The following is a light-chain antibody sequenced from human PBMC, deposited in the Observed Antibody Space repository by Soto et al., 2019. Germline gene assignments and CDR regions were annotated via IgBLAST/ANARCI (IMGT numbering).Light chain of an antibody. V-gene: IGLV1-40*01. CDR1: DSNIGAGYD. CDR3: QSYDTRLGDWV. CDR2: SNY. Sequence: QSVLTQPPSVSGAPGQTVTVSCSGSDSNIGAGYDLHWYQQVPGTAPKLLIHSNYLRASGVPDRFSASKYVTSASLAIIGLQADDEADYYCQSYDTRLGDWVFGGGTKVTVL. J-gene: IGLJ3*02.